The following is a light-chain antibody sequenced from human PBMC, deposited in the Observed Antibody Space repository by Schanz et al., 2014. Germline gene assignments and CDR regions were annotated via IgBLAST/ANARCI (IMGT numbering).Light chain of an antibody. CDR3: SSYAGSNNFT. CDR1: TRDVANHNI. V-gene: IGLV2-14*02. CDR2: DDI. J-gene: IGLJ2*01. Sequence: QSALAQPASVSGSPGQSITISCTGTTRDVANHNIVSWYQQHPGKAPKLMIYDDIKRPSGVSIRFSGSKSGNTASLTVSGLQAEDEADYYCSSYAGSNNFTFGGGTKLTVL.